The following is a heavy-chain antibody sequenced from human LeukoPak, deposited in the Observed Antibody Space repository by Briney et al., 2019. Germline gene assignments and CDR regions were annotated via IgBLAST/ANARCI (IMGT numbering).Heavy chain of an antibody. CDR2: INHSGST. D-gene: IGHD3-22*01. Sequence: PSETLSLTCAVYGGSFSGYYWSWIRQPSGKGLEWIGEINHSGSTHYNPSLKSRVTISVDTSKNQFSLKLSSVTAADTAVYYCARRRFTYYYDSSGSQTKGRFDYWGQGTLVTVSS. J-gene: IGHJ4*02. V-gene: IGHV4-34*01. CDR1: GGSFSGYY. CDR3: ARRRFTYYYDSSGSQTKGRFDY.